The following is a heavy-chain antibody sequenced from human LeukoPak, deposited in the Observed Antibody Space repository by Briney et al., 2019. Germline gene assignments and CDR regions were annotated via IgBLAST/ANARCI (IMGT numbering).Heavy chain of an antibody. V-gene: IGHV3-33*06. CDR2: IWYDGRNK. CDR3: AKDFGRFGELLSYYFDY. J-gene: IGHJ4*02. CDR1: GFTFSSYG. Sequence: GGSLRLSCAASGFTFSSYGMQWVRRAPGKGLESVAVIWYDGRNKYYVASVKGRFTISTDNSKNTLYLQMNSLRAEDTAVYYCAKDFGRFGELLSYYFDYWGQGTLVTVSS. D-gene: IGHD3-10*01.